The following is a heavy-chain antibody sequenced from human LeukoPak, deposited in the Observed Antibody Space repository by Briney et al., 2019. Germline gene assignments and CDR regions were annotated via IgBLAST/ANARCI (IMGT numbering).Heavy chain of an antibody. V-gene: IGHV3-23*01. CDR3: AKGIGGSGSYYALDY. CDR2: ISGGGGST. Sequence: GGSLRLPCAASGFTFSSYAMSWVRQAPGKGLQWVSTISGGGGSTYYADSVKGRFTVSRDNSKNTLYLQMNSLRAEDTALFYCAKGIGGSGSYYALDYWGQGTLVPVSS. J-gene: IGHJ4*02. CDR1: GFTFSSYA. D-gene: IGHD3-10*01.